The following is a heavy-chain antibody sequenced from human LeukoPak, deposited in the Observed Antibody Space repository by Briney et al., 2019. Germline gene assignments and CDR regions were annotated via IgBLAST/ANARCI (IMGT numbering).Heavy chain of an antibody. CDR2: IIPIFGTA. D-gene: IGHD3-9*01. CDR3: AREPRDDILTGPFDY. Sequence: GASVKVSCKASGGTFSSYAISWVRQAPGQGLEWMGGIIPIFGTANYAQKFQGRVTITADESTSTAYMELSSLRSEDTAVYYCAREPRDDILTGPFDYWGQGTLVTVSS. J-gene: IGHJ4*02. CDR1: GGTFSSYA. V-gene: IGHV1-69*01.